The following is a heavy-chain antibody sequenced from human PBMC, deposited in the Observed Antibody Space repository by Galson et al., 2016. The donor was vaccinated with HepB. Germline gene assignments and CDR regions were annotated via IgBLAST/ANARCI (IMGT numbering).Heavy chain of an antibody. CDR1: GFTFSTYG. CDR3: ARGGGTSSYYYWGMDV. V-gene: IGHV3-30*03. D-gene: IGHD1-14*01. Sequence: SLRLSCADSGFTFSTYGMHWVRQAPGEGLEWVAATSSEGNKQHYADSLKGRFTVSRDNSKNTLYLQMNNLTPDDTAIYYCARGGGTSSYYYWGMDVWGQGTTVTVSS. CDR2: TSSEGNKQ. J-gene: IGHJ6*02.